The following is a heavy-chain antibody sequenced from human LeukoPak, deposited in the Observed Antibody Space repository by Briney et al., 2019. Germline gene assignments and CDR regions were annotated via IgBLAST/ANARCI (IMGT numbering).Heavy chain of an antibody. V-gene: IGHV1-8*01. Sequence: ASVKVSCKASGYTFTSYDINWVRQATGQGLEWMGWMNPNSGNTGYAQKFQGRVTMTRNTSISTAYMELSSLRSEDTAVYYCATARRYCSGGSCYSGPYXXXGMDVWGQGTTVTVSS. CDR2: MNPNSGNT. J-gene: IGHJ6*02. D-gene: IGHD2-15*01. CDR3: ATARRYCSGGSCYSGPYXXXGMDV. CDR1: GYTFTSYD.